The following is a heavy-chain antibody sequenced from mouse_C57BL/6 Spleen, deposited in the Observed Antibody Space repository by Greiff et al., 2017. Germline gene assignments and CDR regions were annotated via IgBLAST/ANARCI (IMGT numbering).Heavy chain of an antibody. CDR2: INPNNGGT. Sequence: EVQLQQSGPELVKPGASVKISCKASGYTFTDYYMNWVKQSHGKSLEWIGDINPNNGGTSYNQKFKGKATLTVDKSSSTAYMELRSLTSEDSAVYYCARGAMVTPAWFAYWGQGTLVTVSA. V-gene: IGHV1-26*01. D-gene: IGHD2-2*01. J-gene: IGHJ3*01. CDR3: ARGAMVTPAWFAY. CDR1: GYTFTDYY.